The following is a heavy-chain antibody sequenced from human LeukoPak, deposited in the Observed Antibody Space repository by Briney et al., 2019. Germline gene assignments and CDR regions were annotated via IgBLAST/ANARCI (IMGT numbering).Heavy chain of an antibody. D-gene: IGHD2-2*01. CDR1: GFTFRTYA. J-gene: IGHJ5*02. V-gene: IGHV3-23*01. Sequence: RSGGSLRLSCAVSGFTFRTYAMSWVRQAPGKGLEWVSVVSGSGGGTYYADSVKGRFTISRDNSKNTLYLQMNSLRAEDTAVYYCAKGGLYCSSTSCYYWLDPWGQGTLVTVSS. CDR3: AKGGLYCSSTSCYYWLDP. CDR2: VSGSGGGT.